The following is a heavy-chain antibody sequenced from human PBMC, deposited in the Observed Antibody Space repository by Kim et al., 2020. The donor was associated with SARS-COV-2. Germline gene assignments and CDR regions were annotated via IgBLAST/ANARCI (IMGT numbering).Heavy chain of an antibody. CDR2: ISYSGVT. V-gene: IGHV4-39*01. CDR3: ARQVRVGASDNWFDP. J-gene: IGHJ5*01. Sequence: SETLSLTCTVSGGTISSKNYYWGWIRQSAEKGLEWIASISYSGVTSYNPSLESRVTISADTTKNQFSLKLSSVTAADTTADYCARQVRVGASDNWFDPWGQGTLVTVSS. D-gene: IGHD2-15*01. CDR1: GGTISSKNYY.